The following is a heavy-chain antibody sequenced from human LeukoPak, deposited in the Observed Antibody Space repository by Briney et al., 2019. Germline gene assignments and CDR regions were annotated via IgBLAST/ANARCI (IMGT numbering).Heavy chain of an antibody. Sequence: GVSLRLSCAASGFIFSTYAMSWVRQAPGKGLDWVSGISGSGGNTYYADSVKGRFTISRDNSKNTLYLQMNSLRADDTAIYYCAKRFCSGRSCYSVDDAFDIWGQGTMVTVSS. CDR1: GFIFSTYA. V-gene: IGHV3-23*01. D-gene: IGHD2-15*01. CDR3: AKRFCSGRSCYSVDDAFDI. CDR2: ISGSGGNT. J-gene: IGHJ3*02.